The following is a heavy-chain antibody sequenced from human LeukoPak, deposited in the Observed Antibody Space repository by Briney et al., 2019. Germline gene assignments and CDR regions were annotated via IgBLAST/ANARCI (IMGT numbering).Heavy chain of an antibody. CDR1: GYTFTSYG. Sequence: ASVKVSCKASGYTFTSYGISWVRQAPGQGLEWMGWISAYNGNINYAQKLQGRVTMTTDTSTSTAYMELRSLRSDDTAVYYCARVPHKFGRYSVLHDDYWGQGTLVTVSS. D-gene: IGHD3-16*01. V-gene: IGHV1-18*01. CDR3: ARVPHKFGRYSVLHDDY. CDR2: ISAYNGNI. J-gene: IGHJ4*02.